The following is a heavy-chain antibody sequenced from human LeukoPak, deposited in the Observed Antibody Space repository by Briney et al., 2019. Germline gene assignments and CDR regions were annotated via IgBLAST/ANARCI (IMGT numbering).Heavy chain of an antibody. CDR1: GFTFSSYG. CDR2: ISYDGSNK. CDR3: AKDISTYSGSYYYYYGMDV. Sequence: GGSLRLSCAASGFTFSSYGMHWVRQAPGKGLEWVAVISYDGSNKYYADSVKGRFTISRDNSKNTLYLQMNSLRAEDTAVYYCAKDISTYSGSYYYYYGMDVWGQGTTVTVSS. V-gene: IGHV3-30*18. D-gene: IGHD1-26*01. J-gene: IGHJ6*02.